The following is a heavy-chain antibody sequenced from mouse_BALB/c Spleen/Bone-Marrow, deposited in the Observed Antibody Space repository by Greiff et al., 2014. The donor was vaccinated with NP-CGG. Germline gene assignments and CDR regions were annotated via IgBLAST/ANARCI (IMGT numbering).Heavy chain of an antibody. J-gene: IGHJ4*01. CDR2: IGAGGST. D-gene: IGHD1-1*01. V-gene: IGHV2-9*02. CDR3: ARSPTSSWAMDY. CDR1: GFSLTSYG. Sequence: VQLQQSGPGLVAPSQSLSITCTVSGFSLTSYGVYWVRQPPGKGLEWLGVIGAGGSTNYNSALMSRLSISKDNSKSQVFLKMHSLQTDDTAMYYCARSPTSSWAMDYWGQGTSVTVPS.